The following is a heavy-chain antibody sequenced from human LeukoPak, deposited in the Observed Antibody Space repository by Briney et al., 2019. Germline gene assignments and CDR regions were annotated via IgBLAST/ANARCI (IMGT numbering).Heavy chain of an antibody. CDR2: IYYSGST. D-gene: IGHD1-7*01. J-gene: IGHJ4*01. V-gene: IGHV4-39*07. CDR3: ARDSGTALNHLGWCDV. Sequence: SETLSLTSTVSGGSISSRSYCWGWIRQPPGKGLEWIGSIYYSGSTYYNPSLKSRVTISVDTTKNQFSLKLTSVTAADTAVYYCARDSGTALNHLGWCDVWGQGTLVTVSS. CDR1: GGSISSRSYC.